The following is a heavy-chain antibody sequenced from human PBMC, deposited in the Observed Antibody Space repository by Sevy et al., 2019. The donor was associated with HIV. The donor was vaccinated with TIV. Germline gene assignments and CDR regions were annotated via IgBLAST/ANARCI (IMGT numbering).Heavy chain of an antibody. CDR2: LFYAGDT. J-gene: IGHJ3*01. CDR1: GFTVSTNY. CDR3: ARRSIEDAFDL. V-gene: IGHV3-53*01. Sequence: GGSLRLSCAASGFTVSTNYMAWVRQAPGKGLEWISFLFYAGDTYYADFVKGRFTISRDNSRNTLFLQMSSLRAEDTAFCFCARRSIEDAFDLWGQATLVTVSS.